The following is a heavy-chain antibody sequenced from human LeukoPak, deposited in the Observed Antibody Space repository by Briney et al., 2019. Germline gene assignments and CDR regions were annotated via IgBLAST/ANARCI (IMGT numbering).Heavy chain of an antibody. CDR2: IYHSGST. CDR1: GGSISSGGYY. J-gene: IGHJ3*02. V-gene: IGHV4-30-2*01. D-gene: IGHD1-14*01. Sequence: PSETLSLTCTVSGGSISSGGYYWSWIRQPPGKGLEWIGYIYHSGSTYYNPSLKGRVTISVDRSKNQFSLKLSSVTAADTAVYYCARDGVPGGFDIWGQGTMVTVSS. CDR3: ARDGVPGGFDI.